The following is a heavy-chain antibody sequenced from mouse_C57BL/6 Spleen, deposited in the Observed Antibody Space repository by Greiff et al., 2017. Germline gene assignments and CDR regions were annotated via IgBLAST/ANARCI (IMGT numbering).Heavy chain of an antibody. D-gene: IGHD2-4*01. V-gene: IGHV1-15*01. Sequence: VQLQQSGAELVRPGASVTLSCKASGYTFTDYEMHWVKQTPVHGLEWIGAIDPETGGTAYNQKFKGKAILTADKSSSTAYMELRSLTSEDSAVYYCRGGATYDCVYYFDYWGQGTTLTVSS. CDR1: GYTFTDYE. CDR3: RGGATYDCVYYFDY. CDR2: IDPETGGT. J-gene: IGHJ2*01.